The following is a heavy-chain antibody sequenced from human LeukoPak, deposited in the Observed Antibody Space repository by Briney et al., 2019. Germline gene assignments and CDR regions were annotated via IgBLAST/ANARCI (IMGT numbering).Heavy chain of an antibody. CDR3: ARDDVSSTISPPYYMDV. CDR2: INWSGDSS. Sequence: GGSLRLSCAASGFTFRSFSMNWVRQAPGKGLEWVSGINWSGDSSSYADSVKGRFTVSRDNAQNSLYLQMNSLRAEDTALYFCARDDVSSTISPPYYMDVWGEGITVTVSS. J-gene: IGHJ6*03. D-gene: IGHD2-2*01. CDR1: GFTFRSFS. V-gene: IGHV3-20*04.